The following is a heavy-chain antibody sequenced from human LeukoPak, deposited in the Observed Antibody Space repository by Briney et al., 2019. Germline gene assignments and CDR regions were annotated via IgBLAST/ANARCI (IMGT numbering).Heavy chain of an antibody. D-gene: IGHD3-9*01. CDR3: ARVLRYFDWLLYRNCYFDY. Sequence: PGGSLRLSCAASGFTFDDYAMHWVRQAPGKGLEWVSGISWNSGTIGYADSVKGRFTISRDNAKNSLYLQMNSLRAEDTAVYYCARVLRYFDWLLYRNCYFDYWGQGTLVTVSS. CDR2: ISWNSGTI. J-gene: IGHJ4*02. CDR1: GFTFDDYA. V-gene: IGHV3-9*01.